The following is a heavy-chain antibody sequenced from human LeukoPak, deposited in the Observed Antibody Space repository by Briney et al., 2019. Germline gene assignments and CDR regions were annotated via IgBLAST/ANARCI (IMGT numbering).Heavy chain of an antibody. D-gene: IGHD3-16*02. CDR2: INHSGST. V-gene: IGHV4-34*01. CDR3: ARAPYYDYVWGSYRPYYFDY. CDR1: GGSFSGYY. Sequence: RTSETLSLTCAVYGGSFSGYYWSWIRQPPGKGLEWIGEINHSGSTNYNPSLKSRVTISVDTSKNQFSLELSSVTAADTAVYYCARAPYYDYVWGSYRPYYFDYWGQGTLVTVSS. J-gene: IGHJ4*02.